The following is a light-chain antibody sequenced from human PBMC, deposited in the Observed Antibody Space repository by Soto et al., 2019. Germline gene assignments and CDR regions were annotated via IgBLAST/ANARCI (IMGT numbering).Light chain of an antibody. CDR3: QSYDSSLSGVV. J-gene: IGLJ2*01. V-gene: IGLV1-47*02. CDR1: SSNIGSNY. CDR2: TNN. Sequence: QSVLAQPPSASGTPGQRVTISCSGSSSNIGSNYVYWFQQLPGTAPKLLIHTNNQRPSGVPDRFSGSKSGTSASLAITGLQAEDEADYYCQSYDSSLSGVVFAGGTKLTVL.